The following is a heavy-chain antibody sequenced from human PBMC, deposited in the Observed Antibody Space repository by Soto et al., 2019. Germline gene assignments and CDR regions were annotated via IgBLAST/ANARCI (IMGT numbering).Heavy chain of an antibody. Sequence: ESGGVVVQPGGSLRLSCAASGFTFDDYTMHWVRQAPGKGLEWVSLISWDGGSTYYADSVKGRFTISRDNSKNSLYLQMNSLRTEDTALYYCAKDIGRYCSGGSCYSFGFDPWGQGTLVTVSS. CDR1: GFTFDDYT. CDR2: ISWDGGST. D-gene: IGHD2-15*01. V-gene: IGHV3-43*01. J-gene: IGHJ5*02. CDR3: AKDIGRYCSGGSCYSFGFDP.